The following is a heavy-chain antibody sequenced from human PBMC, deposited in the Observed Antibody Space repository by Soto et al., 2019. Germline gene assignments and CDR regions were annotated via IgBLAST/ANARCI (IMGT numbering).Heavy chain of an antibody. CDR2: IWYDGSNK. V-gene: IGHV3-33*01. D-gene: IGHD6-13*01. CDR3: ARDNRIAAAGYYFDY. Sequence: LRLSCAASGFTFSSYGMHWVRQAPGKGLEWVAVIWYDGSNKYYADSVKGRFTISRDNSKNTLYLQMNSLRAEDTAVYYCARDNRIAAAGYYFDYWGQGTLVTVSS. CDR1: GFTFSSYG. J-gene: IGHJ4*02.